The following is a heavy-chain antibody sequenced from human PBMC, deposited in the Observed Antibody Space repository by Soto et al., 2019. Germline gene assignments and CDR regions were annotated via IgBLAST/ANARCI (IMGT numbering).Heavy chain of an antibody. J-gene: IGHJ5*02. CDR2: ISDSGGST. Sequence: GGSLRLSCAASGFTFSSYAMSWVRQAPGKGLEWVSAISDSGGSTYYADSVNGRFTISRDNSKNTVYLQMNSLRAEDTAVYYCAKEVWGVGNWFDPWGQGTLVTVSS. V-gene: IGHV3-23*01. CDR1: GFTFSSYA. D-gene: IGHD3-10*01. CDR3: AKEVWGVGNWFDP.